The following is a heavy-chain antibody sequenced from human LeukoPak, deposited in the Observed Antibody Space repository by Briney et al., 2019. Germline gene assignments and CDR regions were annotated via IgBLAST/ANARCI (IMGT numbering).Heavy chain of an antibody. V-gene: IGHV4-39*07. CDR3: ASRYSSGWYYRGLATRFSWFDP. CDR1: GGSISSSSYY. D-gene: IGHD6-19*01. J-gene: IGHJ5*02. Sequence: PSETLSLTCTVSGGSISSSSYYWGWIRQPPGKGLEWIGSIYYSGSTYYNPSLKSRVTISVDTSKNQFSLKLSSVTAADTAVYYCASRYSSGWYYRGLATRFSWFDPWGQGTLVTVSS. CDR2: IYYSGST.